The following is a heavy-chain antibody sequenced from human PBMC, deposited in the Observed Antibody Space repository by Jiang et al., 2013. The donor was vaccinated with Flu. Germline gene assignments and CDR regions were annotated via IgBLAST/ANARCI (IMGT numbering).Heavy chain of an antibody. CDR3: AVIQAVANPPDDY. Sequence: GAEVKKPGESLKISCKASGYTFTGYWIGWVRQMPGKGLEWMGVIFPADSNTKYSPSFQGLVTISADKSITTAYLQWSSLKASDTAIYYCAVIQAVANPPDDYWGQGTLVTVSS. V-gene: IGHV5-51*01. CDR1: GYTFTGYW. CDR2: IFPADSNT. D-gene: IGHD6-19*01. J-gene: IGHJ4*02.